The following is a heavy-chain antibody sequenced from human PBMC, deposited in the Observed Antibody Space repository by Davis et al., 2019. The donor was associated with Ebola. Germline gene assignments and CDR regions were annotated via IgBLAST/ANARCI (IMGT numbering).Heavy chain of an antibody. D-gene: IGHD3-10*01. CDR2: INPSGGST. CDR3: ARDAGMAALGY. J-gene: IGHJ4*02. V-gene: IGHV1-46*01. Sequence: ASVKVSCMASGYTFTRYYMHWVRQAPGQGLEWMGIINPSGGSTSYAQKFQGRVTMTRDTSTSTVYMELSSLRSEDTAVYYCARDAGMAALGYWGQGTLVTVSS. CDR1: GYTFTRYY.